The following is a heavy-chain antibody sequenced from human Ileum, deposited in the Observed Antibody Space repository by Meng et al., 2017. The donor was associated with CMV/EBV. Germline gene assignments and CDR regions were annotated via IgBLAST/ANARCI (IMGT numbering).Heavy chain of an antibody. D-gene: IGHD2-2*03. CDR3: ARDPVGYCSSTSCYLGGMDV. V-gene: IGHV3-7*01. Sequence: GGSLRLSCAASGFTLSSYWMSWVRQAPGKGLEWVANIKQDGSEKYYVDSVKGRFTISRDNAKNSLYLQMNSLRAEDTAVYYCARDPVGYCSSTSCYLGGMDVWGQGTTVTVSS. J-gene: IGHJ6*02. CDR2: IKQDGSEK. CDR1: GFTLSSYW.